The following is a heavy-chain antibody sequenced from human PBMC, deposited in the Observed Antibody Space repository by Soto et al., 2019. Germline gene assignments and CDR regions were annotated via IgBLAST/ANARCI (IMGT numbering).Heavy chain of an antibody. CDR3: ARGYCSGGSCYKDYYYGMDV. V-gene: IGHV1-18*01. D-gene: IGHD2-15*01. Sequence: VASVKVSCKASGYTFTSYGISWVRQAPGQGLEWMGWISAYNGNTNYAQKLQGRVTMTTDTSTSTAYMELRSLRSDDTAVYYCARGYCSGGSCYKDYYYGMDVWGQGTTVTVSS. CDR2: ISAYNGNT. J-gene: IGHJ6*02. CDR1: GYTFTSYG.